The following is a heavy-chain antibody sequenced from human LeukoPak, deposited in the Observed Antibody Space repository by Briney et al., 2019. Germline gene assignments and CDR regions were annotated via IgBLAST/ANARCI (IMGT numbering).Heavy chain of an antibody. J-gene: IGHJ6*03. D-gene: IGHD6-13*01. Sequence: GGSLGLSCTASGFTFGDYVMSWFRQAPGKGLEWVGYIRSKVYGETTEYAASVNGRFTISRDDSKSIAYLQMNSLKTEDTAVYYCARAAYSNYYYYMDVWGKGTTVTVSS. V-gene: IGHV3-49*03. CDR3: ARAAYSNYYYYMDV. CDR2: IRSKVYGETT. CDR1: GFTFGDYV.